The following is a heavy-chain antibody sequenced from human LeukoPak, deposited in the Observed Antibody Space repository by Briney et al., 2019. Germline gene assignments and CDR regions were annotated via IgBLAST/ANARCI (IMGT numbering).Heavy chain of an antibody. CDR1: GGSISSGGYY. V-gene: IGHV4-30-2*01. D-gene: IGHD3-3*01. Sequence: SETLSLTCTVSGGSISSGGYYWSWIRQPPGKGLEWIGYIYHSGSTYYNPSLKSRVTISVDTSKNQFSLKLSSVTAADTAVYYCAAGVVITADYWGQGTXVTXXS. CDR3: AAGVVITADY. CDR2: IYHSGST. J-gene: IGHJ4*02.